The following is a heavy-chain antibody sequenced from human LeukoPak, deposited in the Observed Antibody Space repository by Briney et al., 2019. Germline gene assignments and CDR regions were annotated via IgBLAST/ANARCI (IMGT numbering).Heavy chain of an antibody. CDR2: IQQDGSEK. J-gene: IGHJ5*02. V-gene: IGHV3-7*03. D-gene: IGHD3-16*02. CDR1: GFTFSSYW. CDR3: AREDYDYVWGSYPSGGFDP. Sequence: PGGSLRLSCAASGFTFSSYWLSWVRQPPGKGLEWVANIQQDGSEKNYVDSVKGRFTISRDNGKNSLYLQMNSLRAEDTALYYCAREDYDYVWGSYPSGGFDPWGQGTLVTVSS.